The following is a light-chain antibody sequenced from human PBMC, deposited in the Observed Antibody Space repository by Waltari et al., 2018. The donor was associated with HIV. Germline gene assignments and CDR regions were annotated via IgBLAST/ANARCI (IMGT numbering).Light chain of an antibody. Sequence: QSALTQPRSVSGSPEQSVTISCTGTSSDVGGYNYVSWYQHHPGKAPKLMIYDVNKRPSGVPDRFSGSKSGNTASLTISGLQVEDEADYYCCSYAGSYFFVLFGGGTKLTVL. V-gene: IGLV2-11*01. CDR3: CSYAGSYFFVL. J-gene: IGLJ2*01. CDR1: SSDVGGYNY. CDR2: DVN.